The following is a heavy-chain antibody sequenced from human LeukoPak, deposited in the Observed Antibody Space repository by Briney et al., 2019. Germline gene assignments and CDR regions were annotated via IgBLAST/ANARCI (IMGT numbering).Heavy chain of an antibody. V-gene: IGHV3-30*02. CDR3: AKGGSTRIPQGGMDV. CDR2: IRYDGSNK. Sequence: AGGSLRLSCAASGFTFSSYGMHWARQAPGKGLGWVAFIRYDGSNKYYADSVKGRFTISRDNSKNTLYLQMNSLRAEDTAVYYCAKGGSTRIPQGGMDVWGKGTTVTVSS. D-gene: IGHD1-26*01. J-gene: IGHJ6*03. CDR1: GFTFSSYG.